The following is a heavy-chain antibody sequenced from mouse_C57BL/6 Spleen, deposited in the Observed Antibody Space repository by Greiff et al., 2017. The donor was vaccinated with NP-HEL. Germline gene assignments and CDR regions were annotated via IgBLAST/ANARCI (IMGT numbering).Heavy chain of an antibody. CDR3: ARSLSYSNYGSFDY. J-gene: IGHJ2*01. Sequence: QVQLQQSGPGLVQPSQSLSITCTVSGFSLTSYGVHWVRQSPGKGLEWLGVLWSGGSTDSNAAFISRLSISKDNSKSQVFFKMNSLQADDTAIYYCARSLSYSNYGSFDYWGQGTTLTVSS. CDR2: LWSGGST. D-gene: IGHD2-5*01. CDR1: GFSLTSYG. V-gene: IGHV2-2*01.